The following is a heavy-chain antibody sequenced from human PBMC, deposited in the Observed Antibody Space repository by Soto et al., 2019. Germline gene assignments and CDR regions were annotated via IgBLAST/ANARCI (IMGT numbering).Heavy chain of an antibody. CDR1: GFTFSSYA. D-gene: IGHD3-22*01. V-gene: IGHV3-23*01. CDR3: AKDLGVWGYYYDTGAFDI. CDR2: ISGSGGST. Sequence: HPGGSLRLSCAASGFTFSSYAMSWVRQAPGKGLEWVSAISGSGGSTYYADSVKGRFTISRDNSKNTLYLQMNSLRAEDTAVYYFAKDLGVWGYYYDTGAFDIWGQGTIVTVSS. J-gene: IGHJ3*02.